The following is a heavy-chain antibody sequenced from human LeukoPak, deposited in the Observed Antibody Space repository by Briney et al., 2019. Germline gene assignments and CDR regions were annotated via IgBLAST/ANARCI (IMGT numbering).Heavy chain of an antibody. CDR1: GYTFTSYA. V-gene: IGHV1-3*01. CDR2: INAGNGNT. D-gene: IGHD3-10*01. J-gene: IGHJ4*02. CDR3: ARDEGRGAYQNNHDY. Sequence: GASVKVSCKASGYTFTSYAMHWVRQAPGQRLEWMGWINAGNGNTKYSQKFQGRVTITRDTSASTAYMELSSLRSEDTAVYYCARDEGRGAYQNNHDYWGQGTLVTVSS.